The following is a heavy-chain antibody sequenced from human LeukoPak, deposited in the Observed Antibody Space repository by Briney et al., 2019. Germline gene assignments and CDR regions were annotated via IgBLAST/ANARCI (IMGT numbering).Heavy chain of an antibody. CDR1: GFTFSSYA. V-gene: IGHV3-23*01. Sequence: GGSLRLSCADSGFTFSSYAMSSVREAPGKGLEWVSVISGNGGSTYSADSVNGRFIISRDNSKNTMALKMNSLRAEDTAVYYCAKDSRIAAAGTPSDWFDHWGQGTLVTVSS. CDR3: AKDSRIAAAGTPSDWFDH. D-gene: IGHD6-13*01. CDR2: ISGNGGST. J-gene: IGHJ5*02.